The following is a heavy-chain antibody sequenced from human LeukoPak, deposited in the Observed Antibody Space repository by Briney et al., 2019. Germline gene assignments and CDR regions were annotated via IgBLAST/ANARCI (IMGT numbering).Heavy chain of an antibody. CDR3: AKTLRHGYGDRPLDY. Sequence: GGSLRLSCAASGFTFSSYWMSWVRQAPGKGLEWVANIKQDGSEKYYMDSVKGRFTISRDNAGNSLYLQMDSLRAEDTAVYYCAKTLRHGYGDRPLDYWGQGALVTVSS. J-gene: IGHJ4*02. V-gene: IGHV3-7*01. CDR1: GFTFSSYW. CDR2: IKQDGSEK. D-gene: IGHD4-17*01.